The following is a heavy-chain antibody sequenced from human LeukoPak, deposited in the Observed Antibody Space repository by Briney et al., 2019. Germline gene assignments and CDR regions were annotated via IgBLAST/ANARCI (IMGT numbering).Heavy chain of an antibody. V-gene: IGHV4-59*01. J-gene: IGHJ6*03. CDR3: ARVTSEYNYATTNYYFYMDV. CDR1: GGSISSYY. Sequence: PSETLSLTCTVSGGSISSYYWSWIRQPPGKGLEWIGYVYNSGSTNYNPSLKSRVTISLDTSKNQLSLRLSSVTAADTAVYYCARVTSEYNYATTNYYFYMDVWGKGTTVTVSS. D-gene: IGHD5-18*01. CDR2: VYNSGST.